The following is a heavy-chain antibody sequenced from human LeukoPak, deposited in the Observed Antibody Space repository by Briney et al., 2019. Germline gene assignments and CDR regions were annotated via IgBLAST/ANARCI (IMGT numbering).Heavy chain of an antibody. CDR2: ISGTSSLI. J-gene: IGHJ4*02. D-gene: IGHD3-3*01. V-gene: IGHV3-48*01. CDR1: GFTFSTYS. CDR3: ARDRAWNYFDY. Sequence: HSGGSLRLSCAASGFTFSTYSMNWVRQAPGKGLEWVSYISGTSSLIYYADSVKGRFTISRDNSKNTLYLQMDSLRAEDTAVYYCARDRAWNYFDYWGQGTLVTVSS.